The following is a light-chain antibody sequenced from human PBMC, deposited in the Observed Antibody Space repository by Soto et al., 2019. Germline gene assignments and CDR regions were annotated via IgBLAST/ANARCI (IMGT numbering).Light chain of an antibody. Sequence: DIQMTQSPLSLSASVGESVTITCRASQNISHFLNWYQQKPGKPPRLLIFGTSILQSGVPSRFRGSRSETDFSLTIIALKPEDFSTCICQRGNRSPLNFGPGTRVA. CDR2: GTS. CDR3: QRGNRSPLN. J-gene: IGKJ3*01. CDR1: QNISHF. V-gene: IGKV1-39*01.